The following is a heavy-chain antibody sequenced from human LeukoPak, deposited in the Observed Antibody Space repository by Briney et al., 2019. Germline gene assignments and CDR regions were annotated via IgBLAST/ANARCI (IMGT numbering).Heavy chain of an antibody. CDR1: GFTFSSYG. CDR3: ARAFEKCSGGSCYPDY. J-gene: IGHJ4*02. V-gene: IGHV3-30*03. Sequence: GGSLRLSCAASGFTFSSYGMHWVRQAPGKGLEWVAVISYDGSNKYYADSVKGRFTISRDNSKNTLYLQMNSLRAEDMAVYYCARAFEKCSGGSCYPDYWGQGTLVTVSS. CDR2: ISYDGSNK. D-gene: IGHD2-15*01.